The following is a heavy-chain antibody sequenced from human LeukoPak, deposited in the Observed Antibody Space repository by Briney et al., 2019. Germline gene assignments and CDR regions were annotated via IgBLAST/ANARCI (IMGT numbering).Heavy chain of an antibody. J-gene: IGHJ4*02. CDR1: GGSMTSHY. CDR3: ARETSDGGWYHDY. Sequence: SETLSLTCTVSGGSMTSHYWSWIRQPPGKGLEWIGYIYYSGTTTYNPSLKGRVTISIDTSENQFTLKLSSVTAADTAVYYCARETSDGGWYHDYWGQGTLVTVSS. D-gene: IGHD6-19*01. V-gene: IGHV4-59*11. CDR2: IYYSGTT.